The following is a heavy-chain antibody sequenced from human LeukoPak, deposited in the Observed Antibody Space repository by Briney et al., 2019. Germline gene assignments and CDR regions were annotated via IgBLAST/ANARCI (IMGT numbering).Heavy chain of an antibody. V-gene: IGHV1-2*02. CDR3: ARAGSYKDFYYFDY. D-gene: IGHD1-26*01. J-gene: IGHJ4*02. CDR2: INPNSGGT. Sequence: ASVKVSCKASGYTFTGYYMHWVRQAPGQGLEWMGWINPNSGGTNYAQKFQGRVTMTRDTSINTAYMELSRLRSDDTAVYYCARAGSYKDFYYFDYWGQGTLVTVSS. CDR1: GYTFTGYY.